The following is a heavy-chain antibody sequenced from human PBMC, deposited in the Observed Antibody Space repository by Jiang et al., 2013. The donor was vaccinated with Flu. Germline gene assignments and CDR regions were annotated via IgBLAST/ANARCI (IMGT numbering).Heavy chain of an antibody. Sequence: GAEVKKPGASVKVSCKASGYTFTSYGISWVRQAPGQGLEWMGWISAYNGNTNYAQRLQGRVTMTTDTSTSTAYMELRSLRSDDTAVYYCASGITMVREQGNAFDIWGQGTMVTVSS. CDR2: ISAYNGNT. D-gene: IGHD3-10*01. CDR3: ASGITMVREQGNAFDI. J-gene: IGHJ3*02. CDR1: GYTFTSYG. V-gene: IGHV1-18*01.